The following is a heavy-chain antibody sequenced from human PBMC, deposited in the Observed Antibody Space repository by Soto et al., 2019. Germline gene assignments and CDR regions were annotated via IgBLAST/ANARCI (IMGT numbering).Heavy chain of an antibody. D-gene: IGHD5-12*01. CDR2: ISSNGGSK. CDR1: GFTFSSYA. V-gene: IGHV3-64*01. Sequence: PGGSLRLSCAAPGFTFSSYAMHWVRQAPGKGLEYVSAISSNGGSKYYANSVKGRITISRDNSKNTLYLQMGSLRAEDMAVYYCARDHIGYDRWGQGTLVTVSS. J-gene: IGHJ4*02. CDR3: ARDHIGYDR.